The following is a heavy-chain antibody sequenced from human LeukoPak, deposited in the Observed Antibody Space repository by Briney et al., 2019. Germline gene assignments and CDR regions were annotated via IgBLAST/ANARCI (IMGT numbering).Heavy chain of an antibody. Sequence: GGSLRLSCVVSVFSFSDAWMSWVRQAPGKGLGWIGRIRSKTDSETTEYAAPVKRRFSISRDDSKKTLYLQMKSLKTEDTAVYYCTTGRFPPRYWGQGTLVTVSS. CDR3: TTGRFPPRY. J-gene: IGHJ4*02. V-gene: IGHV3-15*01. CDR1: VFSFSDAW. D-gene: IGHD3-3*01. CDR2: IRSKTDSETT.